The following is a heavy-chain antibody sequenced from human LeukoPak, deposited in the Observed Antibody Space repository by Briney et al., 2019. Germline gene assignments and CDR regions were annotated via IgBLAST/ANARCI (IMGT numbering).Heavy chain of an antibody. CDR2: INPKSGGT. Sequence: GASVMVSCKASGYTFTGYYMHWVREAPGQGLEWMGWINPKSGGTNYQGRVTMTRDTSISTAYMELSRLRSDDTAVYSCARAHNWNYPYYLYMDVWGKGTTVTVSS. V-gene: IGHV1-2*02. CDR3: ARAHNWNYPYYLYMDV. CDR1: GYTFTGYY. D-gene: IGHD1-7*01. J-gene: IGHJ6*03.